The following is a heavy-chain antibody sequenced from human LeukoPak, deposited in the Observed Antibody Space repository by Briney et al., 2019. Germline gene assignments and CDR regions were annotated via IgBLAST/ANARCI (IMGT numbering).Heavy chain of an antibody. CDR3: AKGYSSGWYGLFDY. V-gene: IGHV3-30*02. CDR1: GFTFSTYG. CDR2: IQYDGSNK. J-gene: IGHJ4*02. Sequence: GGSLRLSCAASGFTFSTYGMHWVRQTPGKGLEGVACIQYDGSNKYYADSVKGRFTISRDNSKNTLYLQMNSLRAEDTAVYYCAKGYSSGWYGLFDYWGQGILVSVSS. D-gene: IGHD6-19*01.